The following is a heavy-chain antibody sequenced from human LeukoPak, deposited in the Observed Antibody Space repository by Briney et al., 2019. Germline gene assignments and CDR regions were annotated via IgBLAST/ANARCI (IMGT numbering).Heavy chain of an antibody. CDR1: GFTFDDYA. CDR2: ISWNSGSI. Sequence: GRSLRLSCAASGFTFDDYAMHWVRQAPGKGLEWVSGISWNSGSIGYADSVKGRFTISRDNAKNSLYLQMNSLRAEDTALYYCAKGSTTVTSYYFDYWGQGALVTVSS. J-gene: IGHJ4*02. D-gene: IGHD4-17*01. V-gene: IGHV3-9*01. CDR3: AKGSTTVTSYYFDY.